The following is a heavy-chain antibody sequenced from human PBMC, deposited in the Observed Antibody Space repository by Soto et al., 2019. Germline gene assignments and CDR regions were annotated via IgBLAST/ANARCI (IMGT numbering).Heavy chain of an antibody. CDR2: INPSGADP. D-gene: IGHD3-22*01. J-gene: IGHJ3*02. CDR3: ARSRLSYYYDSSGYSDAFDI. V-gene: IGHV1-46*01. Sequence: QVQLVQSGAEVKKPGASVKVSCKASGYTLASYYMHWVRQAPGQGLEWMGVINPSGADPVYAQKFQGRVILTGYTATSTVYMELSSLISEDTAVYYCARSRLSYYYDSSGYSDAFDIWGQGTMVTVSS. CDR1: GYTLASYY.